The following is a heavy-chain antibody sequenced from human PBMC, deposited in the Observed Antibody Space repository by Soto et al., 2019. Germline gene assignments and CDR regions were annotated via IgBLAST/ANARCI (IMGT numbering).Heavy chain of an antibody. Sequence: GGSLRLSCAASGFTFSSYGMHWVRQAPGKGLEWVAVIWYDGSNKYYADSVKGRFTISRDNSKNTLYLQMNSLRAEDTAVYYCARDLSEVVVAHDYYYGMDVWGQGTTVTVSS. CDR1: GFTFSSYG. CDR2: IWYDGSNK. D-gene: IGHD2-2*01. V-gene: IGHV3-33*01. J-gene: IGHJ6*02. CDR3: ARDLSEVVVAHDYYYGMDV.